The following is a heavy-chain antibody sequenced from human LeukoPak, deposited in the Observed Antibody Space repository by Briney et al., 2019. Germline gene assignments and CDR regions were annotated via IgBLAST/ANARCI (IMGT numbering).Heavy chain of an antibody. CDR1: GGSISSYY. CDR2: IYYSGST. V-gene: IGHV4-59*01. CDR3: ARASDYGGNFDY. D-gene: IGHD4-23*01. J-gene: IGHJ4*02. Sequence: SETLSLTCTVSGGSISSYYWSWIRQPPGEGLEWIGYIYYSGSTDHNPSLKSRVTISVDTSKNQFSLKLSSVTAADTAVYYCARASDYGGNFDYWGQGTLVTVSS.